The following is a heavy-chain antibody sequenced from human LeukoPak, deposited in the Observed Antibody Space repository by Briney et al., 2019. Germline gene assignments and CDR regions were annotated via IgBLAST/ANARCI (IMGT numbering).Heavy chain of an antibody. CDR2: IKTKSHGETI. V-gene: IGHV3-15*01. CDR3: TTEGGYLVLYSYHYYMDF. D-gene: IGHD3-22*01. Sequence: NSSGTLSLTCAVSGGSISSSNWWGWVRQPPGKGLEWVGRIKTKSHGETIEYAAPVQGRFTISRDDSKNTLYLQMNSLKTEDTAVYHCTTEGGYLVLYSYHYYMDFWGKGTTVTVSS. CDR1: GGSISSSNW. J-gene: IGHJ6*03.